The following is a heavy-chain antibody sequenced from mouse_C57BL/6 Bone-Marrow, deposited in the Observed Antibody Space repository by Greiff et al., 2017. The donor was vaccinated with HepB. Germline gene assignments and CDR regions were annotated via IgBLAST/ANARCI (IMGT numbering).Heavy chain of an antibody. J-gene: IGHJ4*01. CDR1: GYTFTDYY. V-gene: IGHV1-19*01. CDR2: INPYNGGT. D-gene: IGHD2-5*01. CDR3: AGAYYSNRYAMDY. Sequence: VQLQQSGPVLVKPGASVKMSCKASGYTFTDYYMNWVKQSHGKSLEWIGVINPYNGGTSYNQKFKGKATLTVDKSSSTAYMELNSLTSEDSAVYCCAGAYYSNRYAMDYWGQGTSVTVSS.